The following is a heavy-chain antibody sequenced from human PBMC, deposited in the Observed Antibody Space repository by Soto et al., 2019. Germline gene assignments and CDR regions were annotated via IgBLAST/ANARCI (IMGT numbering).Heavy chain of an antibody. V-gene: IGHV1-18*01. Sequence: ASVKVSCKASGYTFTSYGISWVRQAPGQGLEWMGWISAYNGNTNYAQKLQGRVTMTTDTSTSTAYMELRSLRSDDTAVYYCARGGDPGYSSSWPEQNFDYWGQGTLVTLSS. D-gene: IGHD6-13*01. CDR3: ARGGDPGYSSSWPEQNFDY. CDR2: ISAYNGNT. CDR1: GYTFTSYG. J-gene: IGHJ4*02.